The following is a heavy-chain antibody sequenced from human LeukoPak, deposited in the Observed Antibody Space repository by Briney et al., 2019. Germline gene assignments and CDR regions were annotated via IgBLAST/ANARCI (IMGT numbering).Heavy chain of an antibody. D-gene: IGHD5-18*01. Sequence: ASVKVSCKASGYTFTDYYFHWVRQTPGQGLEWMGWINPDSGGTNYAQQFQGRVTMTRDTSISTVYMELSRLKSDDTAVYYCASQLWQPLLKWYFDPWGRGTLVTVSS. CDR3: ASQLWQPLLKWYFDP. V-gene: IGHV1-2*02. J-gene: IGHJ2*01. CDR2: INPDSGGT. CDR1: GYTFTDYY.